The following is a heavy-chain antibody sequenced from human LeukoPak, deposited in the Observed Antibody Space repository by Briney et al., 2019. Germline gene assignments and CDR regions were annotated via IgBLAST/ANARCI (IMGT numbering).Heavy chain of an antibody. J-gene: IGHJ6*04. CDR2: IFRSGST. V-gene: IGHV4-38-2*01. CDR3: ARASGSYGSGSYYYYGMDV. CDR1: GYSISSGYY. D-gene: IGHD3-10*01. Sequence: SETLSLTCAVSGYSISSGYYWGWLRQPPGKGLEWSGSIFRSGSTYYNPSLKSRVNMSVDTSENQISLKLSSVTAADTAVYYCARASGSYGSGSYYYYGMDVWGKGTTVTVSS.